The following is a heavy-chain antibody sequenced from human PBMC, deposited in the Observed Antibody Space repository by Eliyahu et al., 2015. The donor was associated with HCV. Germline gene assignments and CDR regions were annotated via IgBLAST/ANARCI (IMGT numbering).Heavy chain of an antibody. Sequence: EVQVVETGGGLIQPGGSLRLSCAGSGFTVSSNYMSWVRQAPGKGLEWVSIIYSGGGTYYADPVKGRFTISRDNSKNTVFLQMNSLRAEDTAVYYCARVLGDYVGRWFDPWGQGTLVTVSS. D-gene: IGHD4-17*01. CDR3: ARVLGDYVGRWFDP. CDR2: IYSGGGT. CDR1: GFTVSSNY. J-gene: IGHJ5*02. V-gene: IGHV3-53*02.